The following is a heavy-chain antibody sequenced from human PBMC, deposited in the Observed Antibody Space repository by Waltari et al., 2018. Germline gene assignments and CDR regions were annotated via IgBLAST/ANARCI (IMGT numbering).Heavy chain of an antibody. Sequence: VQLVQSGTEVKKPGASVKVSGKISGYTLSAVKIPWVRQAPGKGLEWMGGFDREEDETIYAQKLKGRVTVTEDTSTDIAYMELRNLKSEDTAVYFCATEIVGYGSNWYFDYWGQGTLVIVSS. CDR1: GYTLSAVK. CDR2: FDREEDET. CDR3: ATEIVGYGSNWYFDY. J-gene: IGHJ4*02. D-gene: IGHD2-2*01. V-gene: IGHV1-24*01.